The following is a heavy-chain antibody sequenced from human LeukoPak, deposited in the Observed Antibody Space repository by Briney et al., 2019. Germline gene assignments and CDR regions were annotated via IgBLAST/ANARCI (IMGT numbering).Heavy chain of an antibody. D-gene: IGHD3-22*01. CDR3: ARYSGYYLSYFDY. V-gene: IGHV4-34*01. Sequence: SETLSLTCAVYGGSFSGYYWSWIRQPPGKGLEWIGEINHSGSTNYNPSLKSRVTISVGTSKNQFSLKLSSVTAADTAVYYCARYSGYYLSYFDYWGQGTLVTVSS. J-gene: IGHJ4*02. CDR2: INHSGST. CDR1: GGSFSGYY.